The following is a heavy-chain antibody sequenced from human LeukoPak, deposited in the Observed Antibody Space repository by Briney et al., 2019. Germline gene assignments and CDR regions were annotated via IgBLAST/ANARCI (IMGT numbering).Heavy chain of an antibody. CDR2: VFYDGTMQ. D-gene: IGHD6-13*01. CDR3: ARDVLSSSWYPDAFDI. CDR1: GFTFSNYA. Sequence: GGSLRLSCVASGFTFSNYALHWVRQAPGKGLEWVGVVFYDGTMQYYADSVKGRFIVSRDNFRNTLYLQMNSLKPEDTAVYYCARDVLSSSWYPDAFDIWGQGTMVTVSS. J-gene: IGHJ3*02. V-gene: IGHV3-30*04.